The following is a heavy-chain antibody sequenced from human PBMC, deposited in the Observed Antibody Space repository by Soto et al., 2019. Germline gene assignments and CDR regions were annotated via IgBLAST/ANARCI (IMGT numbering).Heavy chain of an antibody. D-gene: IGHD3-10*01. CDR2: ISYDGSDK. CDR3: VGGQYYFDY. CDR1: GFPFTSYG. V-gene: IGHV3-30*03. J-gene: IGHJ4*02. Sequence: QVQLVESGGGVVQPGRSLRLSCAASGFPFTSYGMHWVREGPDKGLEWVAIISYDGSDKYYADSVKGRFTISRANSKKTLYLQMNSLRPEDTALYYCVGGQYYFDYRGQGTLVIVSS.